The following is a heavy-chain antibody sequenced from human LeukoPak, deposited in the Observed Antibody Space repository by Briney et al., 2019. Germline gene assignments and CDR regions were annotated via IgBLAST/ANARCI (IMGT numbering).Heavy chain of an antibody. D-gene: IGHD4-17*01. J-gene: IGHJ3*02. V-gene: IGHV3-30-3*01. Sequence: GGSLRLSCAASGFTFSSYAMRWVRQAPGKGLEWVAVISYDGSNKYYADSVKGRFTISRDNSKNTLYLQMNSLRAEDTAVYYCARDDGDYVNAFDIWGQGTMVTVSS. CDR3: ARDDGDYVNAFDI. CDR2: ISYDGSNK. CDR1: GFTFSSYA.